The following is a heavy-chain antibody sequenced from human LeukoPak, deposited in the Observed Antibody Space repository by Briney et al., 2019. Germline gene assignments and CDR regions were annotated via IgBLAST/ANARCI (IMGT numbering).Heavy chain of an antibody. CDR2: ISYDGSNK. D-gene: IGHD6-19*01. CDR3: AREYSSGWTSPDAFDI. Sequence: PGGSLRLSCAASGFTFSSCGMHWVRQAPGKGLEWVAVISYDGSNKYYADSVKGRFTISRDNSKNTLFLEMNSLRAEDTAVYYCAREYSSGWTSPDAFDIWGQGTMVTVSS. J-gene: IGHJ3*02. V-gene: IGHV3-30*03. CDR1: GFTFSSCG.